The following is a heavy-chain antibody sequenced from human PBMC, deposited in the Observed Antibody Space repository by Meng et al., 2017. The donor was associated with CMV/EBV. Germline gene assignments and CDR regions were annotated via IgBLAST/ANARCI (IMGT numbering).Heavy chain of an antibody. CDR2: ISAYNGNT. D-gene: IGHD6-6*01. V-gene: IGHV1-18*01. Sequence: SVSTFTPYGLSWVRQAPGQGLEWMGWISAYNGNTNYAQTYQGRVTMTTDSPTTTAYMELRSLRSDDTAVYYCARDSVAVRPGWFDPWGQGTLVTVSS. CDR1: VSTFTPYG. J-gene: IGHJ5*02. CDR3: ARDSVAVRPGWFDP.